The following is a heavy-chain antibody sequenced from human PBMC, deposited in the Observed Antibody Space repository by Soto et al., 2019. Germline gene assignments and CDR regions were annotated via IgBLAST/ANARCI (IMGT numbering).Heavy chain of an antibody. CDR3: AREGTPKRYSSSWYDY. CDR2: INPNSGGT. J-gene: IGHJ4*02. Sequence: ASVKVSCKASGYTFTGYYMHWVRQAPGQGLEWMGWINPNSGGTNYAQKFQGWVTMTRDTSISTAYMELSRLRSDDTAVYYCAREGTPKRYSSSWYDYWGQGTLVTVSS. V-gene: IGHV1-2*04. CDR1: GYTFTGYY. D-gene: IGHD6-13*01.